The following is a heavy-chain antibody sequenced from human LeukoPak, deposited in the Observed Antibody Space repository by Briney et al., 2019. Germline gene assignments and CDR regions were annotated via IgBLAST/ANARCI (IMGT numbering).Heavy chain of an antibody. CDR1: GYTFTSYG. CDR2: ISAYNGNT. V-gene: IGHV1-18*01. D-gene: IGHD3-22*01. J-gene: IGHJ4*02. CDR3: ARDGAWACYYDSSGYYPYYFDY. Sequence: ASVNVSCKASGYTFTSYGISWVRQAPGQGLEWMGWISAYNGNTNYAQKLQGRVTMTTDTSTSTAYMELRSLRSDDTAVYYCARDGAWACYYDSSGYYPYYFDYWGQGTLVTVSS.